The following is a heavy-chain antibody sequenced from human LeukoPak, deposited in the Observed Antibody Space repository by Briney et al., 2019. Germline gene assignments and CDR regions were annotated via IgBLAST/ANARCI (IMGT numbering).Heavy chain of an antibody. CDR2: IYYSGST. Sequence: SETLSLTCTVSGGSISSSSYYWGWIRQPPGKGLEWIGSIYYSGSTYYNPSLKSRVTISVDTSKNQFSLKLSSVTAADTAVYYCARCASIPAAIRASYYYYYMDVWGKGTTVTVSS. D-gene: IGHD2-2*02. CDR3: ARCASIPAAIRASYYYYYMDV. V-gene: IGHV4-39*01. CDR1: GGSISSSSYY. J-gene: IGHJ6*03.